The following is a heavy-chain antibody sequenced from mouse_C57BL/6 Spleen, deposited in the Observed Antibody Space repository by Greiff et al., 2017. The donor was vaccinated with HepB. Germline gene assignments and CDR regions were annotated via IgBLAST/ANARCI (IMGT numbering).Heavy chain of an antibody. J-gene: IGHJ3*01. CDR1: GYTFTTYW. CDR2: IYPGGGYT. Sequence: QVQLQQSGAELVRPGTSVKMSCKASGYTFTTYWIGWAKQRPGHGLEWIGDIYPGGGYTNYNEKFKGKATLTADKSSSTAYMQFSSLTSEYSAIYYCARSYDYDHPWFAYWGQGTLVTVSA. V-gene: IGHV1-63*01. D-gene: IGHD2-4*01. CDR3: ARSYDYDHPWFAY.